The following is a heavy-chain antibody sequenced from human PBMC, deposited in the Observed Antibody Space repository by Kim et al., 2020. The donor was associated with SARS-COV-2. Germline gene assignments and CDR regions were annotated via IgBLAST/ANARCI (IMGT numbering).Heavy chain of an antibody. Sequence: GGSLRLSCAASGFTFSSYSMNWVRQAPGKGLEWVSSISSSSSYIYYADSVKGRFTISRDNAKNSLYLQMNSLRAEDTAVYYCASGPPEGFYDYVWGSYRSLDYWGQGPLVTVSS. CDR1: GFTFSSYS. J-gene: IGHJ4*02. CDR3: ASGPPEGFYDYVWGSYRSLDY. V-gene: IGHV3-21*01. CDR2: ISSSSSYI. D-gene: IGHD3-16*02.